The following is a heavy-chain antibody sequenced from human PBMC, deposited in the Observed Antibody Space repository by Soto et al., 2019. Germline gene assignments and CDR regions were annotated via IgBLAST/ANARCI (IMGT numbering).Heavy chain of an antibody. CDR1: GFSFGAYA. J-gene: IGHJ5*02. CDR3: AKVSVVVLAAGDWFDP. Sequence: GGSLRLSYAASGFSFGAYAMTWVRQAPGKGLEWVSGISGNSGSTYYADSVKGRFTVSRDNSKNTVYLHMNSLRGDDTAVYYCAKVSVVVLAAGDWFDPWGQGTLVTVSS. D-gene: IGHD2-15*01. V-gene: IGHV3-23*01. CDR2: ISGNSGST.